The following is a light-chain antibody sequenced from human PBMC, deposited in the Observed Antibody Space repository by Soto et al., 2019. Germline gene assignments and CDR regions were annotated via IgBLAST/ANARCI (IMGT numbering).Light chain of an antibody. CDR1: QSASTN. CDR3: HHYYSWRRIA. CDR2: GAS. Sequence: EIVLTQSPVTLSVSPGERATLFCRASQSASTNLAWYQHKPGQAPRLLIYGASTRATAIPARFSGSGSGTEFSLPINSLESADFSVYYCHHYYSWRRIAFGQGTRLEIK. J-gene: IGKJ5*01. V-gene: IGKV3-15*01.